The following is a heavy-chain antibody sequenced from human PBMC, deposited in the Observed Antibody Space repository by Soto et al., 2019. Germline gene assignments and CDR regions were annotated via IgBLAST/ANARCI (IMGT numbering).Heavy chain of an antibody. CDR3: ARDAGRSCSGGTCYSGYFDY. Sequence: QVQLVESGGGLVKPGGSLRLSCAASGFTFSDYYMNWIRQAPGKGLEWVSYISSSGGTMYYADYVKGRFTISRDNAKNSLYLQMNSLRAEDTAVYYCARDAGRSCSGGTCYSGYFDYWGQGTLVTVSS. CDR2: ISSSGGTM. J-gene: IGHJ4*02. CDR1: GFTFSDYY. D-gene: IGHD2-15*01. V-gene: IGHV3-11*01.